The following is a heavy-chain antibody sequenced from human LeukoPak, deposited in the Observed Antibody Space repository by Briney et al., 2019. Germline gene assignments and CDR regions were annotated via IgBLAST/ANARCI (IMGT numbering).Heavy chain of an antibody. V-gene: IGHV4-59*01. CDR3: AGESRVPEYFDY. CDR1: GGSISSYY. D-gene: IGHD6-6*01. CDR2: IYYSGST. Sequence: SETLSLTCTVSGGSISSYYWSWIRQPPGKGLEWIGYIYYSGSTNYNPSLKSRVTISVDTSKNQFSLKLSSVTAADTAVYYCAGESRVPEYFDYWGQGTLVTVSS. J-gene: IGHJ4*02.